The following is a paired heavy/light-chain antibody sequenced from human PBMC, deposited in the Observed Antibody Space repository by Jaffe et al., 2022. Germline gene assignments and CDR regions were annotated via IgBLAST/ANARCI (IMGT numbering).Heavy chain of an antibody. V-gene: IGHV3-23*01. CDR2: INSGGDNT. Sequence: EVQLLESGGGLVQPGGSLRLSCAASGFTFSSHAMSWVRQAPGKGLEWVSAINSGGDNTYYADSVKGRFTISRENSKNTLFLLMNSLRADDTAVYYCAKPAHIGQMPSRYCDYWGQGTLVTVSS. CDR1: GFTFSSHA. J-gene: IGHJ4*02. CDR3: AKPAHIGQMPSRYCDY. D-gene: IGHD2-21*01.
Light chain of an antibody. CDR3: QQYGSSPWT. V-gene: IGKV3-20*01. J-gene: IGKJ1*01. CDR1: QSVNSNY. Sequence: EIVLTQSPGTLSLSPGEGATLSCRASQSVNSNYLAWYQQKPGQAPRLLIYGASSRATGIPDRFSGSGSGTDFTLTINRLEPEDFAVYYCQQYGSSPWTFGQGTKVEIK. CDR2: GAS.